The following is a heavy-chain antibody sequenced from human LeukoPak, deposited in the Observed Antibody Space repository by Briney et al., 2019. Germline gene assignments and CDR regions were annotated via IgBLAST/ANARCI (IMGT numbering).Heavy chain of an antibody. D-gene: IGHD3-22*01. CDR1: GGTFSSYA. V-gene: IGHV1-69*05. Sequence: ASVKVSCKASGGTFSSYAISWVRQAPGQGLEWMGWIIPIFGTANYAQKFQGRVTITTDESTSTAYMELSSLRSEDTAVYYCARDPEYYYDSSGYFGYFDYWGQGTLVTVSS. J-gene: IGHJ4*02. CDR3: ARDPEYYYDSSGYFGYFDY. CDR2: IIPIFGTA.